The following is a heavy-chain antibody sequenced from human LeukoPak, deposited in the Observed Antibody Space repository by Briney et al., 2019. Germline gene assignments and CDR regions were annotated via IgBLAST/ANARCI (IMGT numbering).Heavy chain of an antibody. V-gene: IGHV1-18*01. CDR1: GYTFTSYG. CDR2: ISAYNGNT. CDR3: ARGPDSSGWYSSYYYYYMDV. J-gene: IGHJ6*03. D-gene: IGHD6-19*01. Sequence: ASVKVSCKASGYTFTSYGISWVRQAPGQGLEWMGWISAYNGNTNYAQKLQGRVTMTTDTSTSTAYMELRSLRSDDTAVYYCARGPDSSGWYSSYYYYYMDVWGKGTTVTISS.